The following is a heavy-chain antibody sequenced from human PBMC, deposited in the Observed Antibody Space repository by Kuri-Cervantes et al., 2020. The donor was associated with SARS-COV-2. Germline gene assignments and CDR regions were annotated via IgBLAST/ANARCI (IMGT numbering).Heavy chain of an antibody. D-gene: IGHD4-17*01. CDR3: ARDVEGAQDLYGDYYYYYYMDV. Sequence: SETLSLTCTVSGGSISSYYWSWIRQPPGKGLEWIGYIYYSGSTNYNPSLKSRVTISVDTSKNQFSLKLSSVTAADTAVYYCARDVEGAQDLYGDYYYYYYMDVWGKGTTVTVSS. J-gene: IGHJ6*03. CDR1: GGSISSYY. CDR2: IYYSGST. V-gene: IGHV4-59*12.